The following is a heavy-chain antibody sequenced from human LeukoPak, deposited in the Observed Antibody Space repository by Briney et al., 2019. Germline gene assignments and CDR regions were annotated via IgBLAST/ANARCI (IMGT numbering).Heavy chain of an antibody. CDR3: ARAQYSYASGSYERDY. V-gene: IGHV3-66*01. CDR1: GITVSTNY. J-gene: IGHJ4*02. Sequence: NPGGSLRLSCAASGITVSTNYMSWVRQAPGKGLEWVSIIYGGDSTYYADSVKGRFTISRDNSKNTLYLQMNSLRAEDTAVYYCARAQYSYASGSYERDYWGQGTLVTVSS. D-gene: IGHD3-10*01. CDR2: IYGGDST.